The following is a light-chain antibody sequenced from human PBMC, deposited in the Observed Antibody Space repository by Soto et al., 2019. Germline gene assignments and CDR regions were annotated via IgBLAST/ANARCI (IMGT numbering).Light chain of an antibody. CDR2: DVS. Sequence: QSVLTQPASVSGSPGQSITISCTGTNTYVGSYNYVSWYQHHPGKAPQLMIYDVSNRPSGVSSRFSGSKSGNTASLTISGLQAEDEAAYYCSSYTSTSTLVVFGGGTKLTVL. CDR3: SSYTSTSTLVV. V-gene: IGLV2-14*03. CDR1: NTYVGSYNY. J-gene: IGLJ3*02.